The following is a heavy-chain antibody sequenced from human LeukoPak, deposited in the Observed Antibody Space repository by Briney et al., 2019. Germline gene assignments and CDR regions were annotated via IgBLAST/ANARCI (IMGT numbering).Heavy chain of an antibody. J-gene: IGHJ2*01. CDR3: ARGLGVVTPQSEQPKPRYFDL. CDR2: ISGYNGNT. CDR1: GYTFISYG. Sequence: ASVKVSCKASGYTFISYGISWVRQAPGQGLEWMGWISGYNGNTNYAQNLQGRVTMTTDTPTSTAYMELRSLRSDDTAVYYCARGLGVVTPQSEQPKPRYFDLWGRGTQVTVSS. V-gene: IGHV1-18*01. D-gene: IGHD2-21*02.